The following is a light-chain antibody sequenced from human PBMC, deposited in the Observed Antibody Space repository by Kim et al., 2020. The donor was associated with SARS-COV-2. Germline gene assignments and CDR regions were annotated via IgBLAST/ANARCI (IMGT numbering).Light chain of an antibody. Sequence: SASVGDRVTITCRASQSISSWLAWYQQKPGKAPNLLIYDASNLESGVPSRFSVSGSGTEFSLTISSLQPDYFATYYCQQYNSYWTFGQGTKVDIK. CDR3: QQYNSYWT. J-gene: IGKJ1*01. CDR1: QSISSW. CDR2: DAS. V-gene: IGKV1-5*01.